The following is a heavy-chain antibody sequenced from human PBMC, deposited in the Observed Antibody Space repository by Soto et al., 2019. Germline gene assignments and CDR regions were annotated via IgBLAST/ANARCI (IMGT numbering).Heavy chain of an antibody. CDR2: INSDGSST. D-gene: IGHD6-19*01. CDR3: ARVQYSSGWTDYYGMDV. J-gene: IGHJ6*02. Sequence: PGGSLRLSCAASGFTFSSYWMHWVRQAPGKGLVWVSRINSDGSSTSYADSVKGRFTISRDNAKNTLYLQMNSLRAEDTAVYYCARVQYSSGWTDYYGMDVWGQGTTVTVSS. CDR1: GFTFSSYW. V-gene: IGHV3-74*01.